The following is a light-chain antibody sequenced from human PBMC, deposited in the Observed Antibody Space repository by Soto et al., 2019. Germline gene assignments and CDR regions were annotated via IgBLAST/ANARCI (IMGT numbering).Light chain of an antibody. J-gene: IGKJ1*01. Sequence: EIALTQSPGTLSLSPGERATLSCRASQSVSNKYLAWYQQKAGQAPRLLIYGASNRATGIPDRFSGSGSGTDFTLTISRLEPEDVAVYYGQQYGRSGTFGQGTKVEIK. CDR1: QSVSNKY. CDR2: GAS. CDR3: QQYGRSGT. V-gene: IGKV3-20*01.